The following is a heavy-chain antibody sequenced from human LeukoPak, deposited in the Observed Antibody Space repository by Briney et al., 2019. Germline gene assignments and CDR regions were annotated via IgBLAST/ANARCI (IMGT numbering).Heavy chain of an antibody. CDR2: IYTSGST. Sequence: SETLSLTCTASGGSISSYYWSWIRQPAGKGLEWIGRIYTSGSTNYNPSLKSRVTMSVDTSKNQFSLKLSSVTAADTAVYYCARDYYDRDAFDIWGQGTMVTVSS. D-gene: IGHD3-22*01. CDR3: ARDYYDRDAFDI. CDR1: GGSISSYY. J-gene: IGHJ3*02. V-gene: IGHV4-4*07.